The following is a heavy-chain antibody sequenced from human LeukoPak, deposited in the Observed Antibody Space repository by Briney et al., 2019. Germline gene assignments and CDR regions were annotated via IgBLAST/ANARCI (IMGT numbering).Heavy chain of an antibody. CDR1: GYTFTGYY. CDR3: ARTGYSGSYYFDY. D-gene: IGHD1-26*01. V-gene: IGHV1-2*02. J-gene: IGHJ4*02. CDR2: INPNSGGT. Sequence: ASVKVSCKASGYTFTGYYMHWVRQAPGQGLEWMGWINPNSGGTNYAQKFQGRVTMTRDTSISTAYMELSSLRSEDTAVYYCARTGYSGSYYFDYWGQGTLVTVSS.